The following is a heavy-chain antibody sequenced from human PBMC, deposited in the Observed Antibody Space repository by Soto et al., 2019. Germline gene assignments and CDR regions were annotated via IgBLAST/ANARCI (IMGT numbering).Heavy chain of an antibody. CDR2: VYYGGST. V-gene: IGHV4-39*01. CDR3: AGGDYYHSSGYYFYYYTMDV. Sequence: SETLSLTCTVSGGSISSSSYYWGWIHQPPGKGLEWIGNVYYGGSTYYNPPLKSRVTISVETSKSQFSLKLSSVTAADTAVYYCAGGDYYHSSGYYFYYYTMDVWGKGTTVTVSS. D-gene: IGHD3-22*01. J-gene: IGHJ6*04. CDR1: GGSISSSSYY.